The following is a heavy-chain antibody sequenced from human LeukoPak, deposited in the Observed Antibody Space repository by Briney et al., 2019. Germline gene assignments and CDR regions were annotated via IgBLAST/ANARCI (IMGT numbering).Heavy chain of an antibody. CDR3: ARLGGTAMANDAFDI. Sequence: SETLSLTCTVSGGSISNYFWSWIRQPPGKGREGIAYIYSSGNTNYNPSLKSRVTISVDTSKNQFSLKLSSVTAADTAVYYCARLGGTAMANDAFDIWGQGTMVTVSS. J-gene: IGHJ3*02. D-gene: IGHD5-18*01. CDR2: IYSSGNT. CDR1: GGSISNYF. V-gene: IGHV4-59*08.